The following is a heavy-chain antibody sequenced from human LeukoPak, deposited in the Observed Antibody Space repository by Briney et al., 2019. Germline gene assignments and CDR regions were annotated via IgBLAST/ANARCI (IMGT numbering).Heavy chain of an antibody. J-gene: IGHJ3*02. CDR1: GFTFGDYA. D-gene: IGHD2-2*01. CDR3: TRAYQLPTLGAFDI. V-gene: IGHV3-49*03. CDR2: IRSKAYGGTT. Sequence: GGSLRLSCTASGFTFGDYAMSWFRQAPGKGLEWVGFIRSKAYGGTTEYAASVKGRFTISRDDSKSIAYLQMNSLKTEDTAVYYCTRAYQLPTLGAFDIWGQGTMVTVSS.